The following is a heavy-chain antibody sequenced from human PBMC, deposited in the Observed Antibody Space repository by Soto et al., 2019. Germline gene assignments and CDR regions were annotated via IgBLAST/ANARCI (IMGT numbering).Heavy chain of an antibody. CDR1: EFTFSNYG. D-gene: IGHD3-10*01. J-gene: IGHJ6*02. Sequence: QVPLEESGGGVVQPGRSLRLSCAASEFTFSNYGMHWVRQAPGKGLEWVAVILNDGSNRYHADSVKDRFTISRDNSKNTLYLQMNSLRAEDTAVYYCARDDEYSGNGMDVWGQGTTVTVS. CDR2: ILNDGSNR. CDR3: ARDDEYSGNGMDV. V-gene: IGHV3-33*01.